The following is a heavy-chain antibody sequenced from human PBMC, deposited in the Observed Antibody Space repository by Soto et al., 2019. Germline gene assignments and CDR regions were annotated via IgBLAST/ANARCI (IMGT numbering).Heavy chain of an antibody. Sequence: GASVKVSCKASGFTFTSSAVQWVRQARGQRLEWIGWIVVGSGNTNYAQKFQERVTITRDMSTSTAYMELSSLRSEDTAVYYCAREGYCSGGSCYYYFDYWGQGTLVTVSS. V-gene: IGHV1-58*01. J-gene: IGHJ4*02. CDR1: GFTFTSSA. D-gene: IGHD2-15*01. CDR3: AREGYCSGGSCYYYFDY. CDR2: IVVGSGNT.